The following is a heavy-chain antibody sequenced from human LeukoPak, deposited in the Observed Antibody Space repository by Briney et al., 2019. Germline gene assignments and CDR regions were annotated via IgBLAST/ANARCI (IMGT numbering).Heavy chain of an antibody. CDR1: GASFNSGDQY. CDR2: IHPSGML. D-gene: IGHD3-22*01. V-gene: IGHV4-31*03. CDR3: PIGLHSRKLGY. Sequence: SQTLSLTCTVSGASFNSGDQYWNWIRQSPGKGLEWIGSIHPSGMLYNNPSLESRVTMSRDTSKNQFSLNLNSVTAADTAVYFCPIGLHSRKLGYWGQGILVTVSS. J-gene: IGHJ4*02.